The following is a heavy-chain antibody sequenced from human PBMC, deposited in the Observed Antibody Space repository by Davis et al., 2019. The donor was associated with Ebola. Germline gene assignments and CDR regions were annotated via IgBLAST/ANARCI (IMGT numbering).Heavy chain of an antibody. J-gene: IGHJ4*02. D-gene: IGHD6-13*01. CDR3: AKDSVRYSSSWIYDY. V-gene: IGHV4-39*07. CDR2: IYYSGTT. Sequence: MPSETLSLTCTVSGDSITSSRYYWGWIRQPPGKGLEWIGNIYYSGTTYYHPSLKSRVTTSVDTSKNQFSLKLSSVTAADTAVYYCAKDSVRYSSSWIYDYWGQGTLVTVSS. CDR1: GDSITSSRYY.